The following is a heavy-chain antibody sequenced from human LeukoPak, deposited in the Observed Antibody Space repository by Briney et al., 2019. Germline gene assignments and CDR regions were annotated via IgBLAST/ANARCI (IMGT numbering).Heavy chain of an antibody. V-gene: IGHV1-46*01. CDR2: INPSGGST. J-gene: IGHJ4*02. CDR1: GYTFTSYF. D-gene: IGHD6-13*01. CDR3: ARVRYRGVASAGGFLDF. Sequence: ASVKVSCKASGYTFTSYFMHWVRQAPGQGLDWMGIINPSGGSTSYAQKFQGRVTMTRDTSINTVYMELSGLRSDDTAVYFCARVRYRGVASAGGFLDFWGQGTPVTVSS.